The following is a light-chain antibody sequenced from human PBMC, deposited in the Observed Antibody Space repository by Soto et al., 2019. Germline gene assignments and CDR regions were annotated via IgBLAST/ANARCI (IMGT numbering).Light chain of an antibody. V-gene: IGKV3D-15*01. J-gene: IGKJ2*01. CDR1: QTIANN. CDR3: QQYSPWYT. CDR2: DAS. Sequence: VVMTQSPATLSVSPGERVTLSCRASQTIANNYVAWYQQKPGQAPRLLIHDASGRAAGIPDRFSGSGSGTEFTLTISSLQSGDLAVYYCQQYSPWYTFGQGTKLEIK.